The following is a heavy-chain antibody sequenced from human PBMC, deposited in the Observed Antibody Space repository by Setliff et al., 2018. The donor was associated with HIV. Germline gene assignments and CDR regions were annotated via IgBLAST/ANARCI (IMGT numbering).Heavy chain of an antibody. D-gene: IGHD6-13*01. J-gene: IGHJ4*02. Sequence: PSETLSLTCAVYGGSFSDQYWSWIRQPPGKGLEWIGEINYRGTTNDNPSLRSRVTISIDTSKNQFSLKLNSVTAADTAVYYCASAVGSSSWLRALDYWGQGTLVTVSS. CDR1: GGSFSDQY. CDR2: INYRGTT. V-gene: IGHV4-34*01. CDR3: ASAVGSSSWLRALDY.